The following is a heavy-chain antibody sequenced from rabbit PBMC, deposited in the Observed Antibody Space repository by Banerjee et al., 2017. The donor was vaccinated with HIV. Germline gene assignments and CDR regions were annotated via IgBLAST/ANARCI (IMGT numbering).Heavy chain of an antibody. D-gene: IGHD6-1*01. Sequence: QSLEESGGDLVKPGASLTLTCTASGFDLSSSYYMCWVRQAPGKGLEWIASIYTGDGTTVYASWAKDRLTISKTSTTVTLQMTSLTAADTATYFCARDLQLNGAYHHNLWGPGTLVTVS. V-gene: IGHV1S40*01. CDR1: GFDLSSSYY. CDR3: ARDLQLNGAYHHNL. CDR2: IYTGDGTT. J-gene: IGHJ4*01.